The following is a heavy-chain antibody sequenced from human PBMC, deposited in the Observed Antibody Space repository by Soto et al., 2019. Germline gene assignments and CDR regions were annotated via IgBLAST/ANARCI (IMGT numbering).Heavy chain of an antibody. D-gene: IGHD3-3*01. V-gene: IGHV4-34*01. CDR1: GGSVTGYE. J-gene: IGHJ5*02. Sequence: SETLSLTCAVYGGSVTGYEWNWIRQPPWKGLEWIGEINHTGGTHYNPSLKSRVTMSVDTSKNQFSLRLSSVTAADTAIYYCATRITVFGLLIPPFDPWGQGTQVTVS. CDR2: INHTGGT. CDR3: ATRITVFGLLIPPFDP.